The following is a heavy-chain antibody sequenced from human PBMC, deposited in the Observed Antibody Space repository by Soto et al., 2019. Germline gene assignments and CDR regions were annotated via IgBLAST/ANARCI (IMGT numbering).Heavy chain of an antibody. D-gene: IGHD3-10*01. Sequence: GGSLRLSCAASGFTFSSYAMNWVRQAPGKGLEWVSVISGTAGSTYYAGSVKGRFTISRDNTKNTLYLEMNSLRVEDTAVYYCAKGSRVGDYYGSAGFDPWGQGTLVTVSS. J-gene: IGHJ5*02. CDR1: GFTFSSYA. CDR2: ISGTAGST. V-gene: IGHV3-23*01. CDR3: AKGSRVGDYYGSAGFDP.